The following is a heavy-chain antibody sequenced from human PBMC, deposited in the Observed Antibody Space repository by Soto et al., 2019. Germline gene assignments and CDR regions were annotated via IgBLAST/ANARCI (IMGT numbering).Heavy chain of an antibody. D-gene: IGHD2-2*01. Sequence: QVQLVQSGAEVKKPGASVKVSCKASGYTFTSYGISWVRQAPGQGLEWMGWISAYNGNTNYAQKLQGRVTMTTDASTSTAYMELRSLRSDDTAVYYCARSGYCSSTSCPRYYYYYGMDVWGQGTTVTVSS. CDR3: ARSGYCSSTSCPRYYYYYGMDV. CDR2: ISAYNGNT. J-gene: IGHJ6*02. V-gene: IGHV1-18*01. CDR1: GYTFTSYG.